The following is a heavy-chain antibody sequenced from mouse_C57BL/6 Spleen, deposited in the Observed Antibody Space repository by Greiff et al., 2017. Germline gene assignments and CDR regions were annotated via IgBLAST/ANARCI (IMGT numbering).Heavy chain of an antibody. J-gene: IGHJ4*01. V-gene: IGHV5-15*01. CDR2: ISNLAYSI. Sequence: EVHLVESGGGLVQPGGSLKLSCAASGFTFSDYGMAWVRQAPRKGPEWVAFISNLAYSIYYADTVTGRFTISRENAKNTRYLEMSSLRSEDTAMYCCARHEDSPYYAMDYWGQGTSVTVSS. D-gene: IGHD6-1*01. CDR1: GFTFSDYG. CDR3: ARHEDSPYYAMDY.